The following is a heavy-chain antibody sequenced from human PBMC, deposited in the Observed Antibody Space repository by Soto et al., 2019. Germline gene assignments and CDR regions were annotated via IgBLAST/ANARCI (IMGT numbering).Heavy chain of an antibody. J-gene: IGHJ4*02. V-gene: IGHV1-2*04. Sequence: ASVKVSCKASGYTFTGYYMHWVRQAPGQGLEWMGWINPNSGGTNYAQKFQGWVTMTRDTSISTAYMELSRLRSDDTAVYYCARGCPVVSSTGFVDYWGQGTLVTVSS. CDR1: GYTFTGYY. CDR2: INPNSGGT. D-gene: IGHD2-8*02. CDR3: ARGCPVVSSTGFVDY.